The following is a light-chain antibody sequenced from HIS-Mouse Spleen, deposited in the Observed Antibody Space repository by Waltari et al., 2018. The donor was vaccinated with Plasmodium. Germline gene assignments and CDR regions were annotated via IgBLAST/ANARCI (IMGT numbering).Light chain of an antibody. CDR3: QQYNNWSFT. CDR1: QSVSSN. Sequence: EIVMTQSPATLSVAAGERATRSCRASQSVSSNLAWYQQKPGQAPRLPIYGASTRATGIPARFSGSGSGTEFTLTISSLQSEDFAFYYCQQYNNWSFTFGPGTKVDIK. CDR2: GAS. V-gene: IGKV3-15*01. J-gene: IGKJ3*01.